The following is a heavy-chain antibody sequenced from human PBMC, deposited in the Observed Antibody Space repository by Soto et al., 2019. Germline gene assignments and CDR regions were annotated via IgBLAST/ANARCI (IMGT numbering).Heavy chain of an antibody. V-gene: IGHV1-8*01. Sequence: ASVKVSCKASGYTFTSYDINWVRQATGQGLEWMGWMNPNSGNTGYAQKFQGRVTMTRNTSISTAYMELSSLRSEDTAVYYCARRPSKWYQLNLVGSYYYYMDVWGKGTTVTVSS. CDR2: MNPNSGNT. D-gene: IGHD2-2*01. CDR1: GYTFTSYD. CDR3: ARRPSKWYQLNLVGSYYYYMDV. J-gene: IGHJ6*03.